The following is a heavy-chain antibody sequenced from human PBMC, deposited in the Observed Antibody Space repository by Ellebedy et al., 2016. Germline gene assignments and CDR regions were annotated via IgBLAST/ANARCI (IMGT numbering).Heavy chain of an antibody. Sequence: SETLSLXXTVSGGSISSSSYYWGWIRQPPGKGLEWIGSIYYSGSTYYNPSLKSRVTISVDTSKNQFSLKLSSVTAADTAVYYCARARRDYVWGSYRGYYYGMDVWGQGTTVTVSS. V-gene: IGHV4-39*01. D-gene: IGHD3-16*02. CDR1: GGSISSSSYY. J-gene: IGHJ6*02. CDR2: IYYSGST. CDR3: ARARRDYVWGSYRGYYYGMDV.